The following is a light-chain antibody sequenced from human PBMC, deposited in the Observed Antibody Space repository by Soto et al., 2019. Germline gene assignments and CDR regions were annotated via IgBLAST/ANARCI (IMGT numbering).Light chain of an antibody. CDR2: DVS. CDR3: QQYGSAPRT. V-gene: IGKV3-20*01. J-gene: IGKJ1*01. CDR1: ESVSSDS. Sequence: EMVLPQSPGTLSLSPGERAILSCRASESVSSDSLAWYRQKPGQDRRLLVYDVSSMTAGIPDRFSGSGSGTEFSLTSSRLEPEDFAVYYCQQYGSAPRTFGQGTKVEIQ.